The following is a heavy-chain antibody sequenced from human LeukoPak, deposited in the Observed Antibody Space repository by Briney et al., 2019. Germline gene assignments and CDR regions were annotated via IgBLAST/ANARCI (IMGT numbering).Heavy chain of an antibody. D-gene: IGHD3-10*01. Sequence: PGGSLRLSCAASGFTFSSYWMHWVRQAPGKGLVWVSRINSDGSSTTYADSVKGRFTISRDNAKNTLYLQMNSLRAEDTAVYYCAKSSREVRGINDAWGQGTLVTVSS. CDR3: AKSSREVRGINDA. CDR1: GFTFSSYW. CDR2: INSDGSST. V-gene: IGHV3-74*01. J-gene: IGHJ5*02.